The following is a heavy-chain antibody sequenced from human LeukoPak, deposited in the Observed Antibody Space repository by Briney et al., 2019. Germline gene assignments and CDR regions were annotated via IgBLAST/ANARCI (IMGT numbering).Heavy chain of an antibody. CDR3: AKADMRNYYDSSGYFL. V-gene: IGHV3-23*01. CDR1: GFTFSSYA. CDR2: ISGSGGST. Sequence: PGGSLRLSCAVSGFTFSSYAMSWVRQAPGKGLEWVSAISGSGGSTYYADSVKGRFTISRDNSKNTLYLQMNSLRAEDTAVYYCAKADMRNYYDSSGYFLWGQGTLVTVSS. D-gene: IGHD3-22*01. J-gene: IGHJ4*02.